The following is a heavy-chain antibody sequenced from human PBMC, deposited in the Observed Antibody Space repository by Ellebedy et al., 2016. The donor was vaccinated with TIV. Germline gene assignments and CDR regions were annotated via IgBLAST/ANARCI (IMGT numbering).Heavy chain of an antibody. CDR2: ISADGVST. V-gene: IGHV3-23*01. Sequence: GESLKISCVASGFTFSSFAMHWVRQAPGKGLEWLSVISADGVSTYHADSVKGRFTITRDNSKNTLYLQMNRPRVEDTAVYYCVKGSSSGFNYDRVGFEYWGQGTLVTVSS. CDR1: GFTFSSFA. J-gene: IGHJ4*02. CDR3: VKGSSSGFNYDRVGFEY. D-gene: IGHD3-16*01.